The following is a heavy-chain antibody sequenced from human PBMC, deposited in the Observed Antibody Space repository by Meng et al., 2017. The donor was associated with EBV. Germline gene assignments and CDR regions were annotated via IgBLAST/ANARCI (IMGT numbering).Heavy chain of an antibody. D-gene: IGHD3-10*01. CDR2: LIPMFGTA. CDR3: ARESGRGYTPDY. Sequence: QLQVVQSGAEVKKXXSSVKVPCRTSGGPFRNSAISWVRQAPGQGLEWIGGLIPMFGTANYAQKFQDRVTITADESTTTGYMEMSSLRSEDTAVYYCARESGRGYTPDYWGQGTLVTVSS. V-gene: IGHV1-69*01. CDR1: GGPFRNSA. J-gene: IGHJ4*02.